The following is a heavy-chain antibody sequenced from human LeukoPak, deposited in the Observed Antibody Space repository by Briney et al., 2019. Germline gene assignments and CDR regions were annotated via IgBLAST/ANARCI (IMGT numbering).Heavy chain of an antibody. Sequence: SETLSLTCTVSGGSLSSYYWSWIRRPPGKGLEWIGYIYYSGSTNYNPSLKSRVTISVDTSKNQFSLKLSSVTAADTAVYYCARDRYYYDSSGSFFDYWGQGTLVTVSS. CDR3: ARDRYYYDSSGSFFDY. CDR1: GGSLSSYY. V-gene: IGHV4-59*01. D-gene: IGHD3-22*01. CDR2: IYYSGST. J-gene: IGHJ4*02.